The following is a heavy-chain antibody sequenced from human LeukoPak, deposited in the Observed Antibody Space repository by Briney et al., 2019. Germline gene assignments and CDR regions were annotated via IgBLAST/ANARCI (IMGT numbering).Heavy chain of an antibody. CDR3: VKRRAAYDI. D-gene: IGHD3-9*01. J-gene: IGHJ4*02. Sequence: SETLSLTCTVSGASISTYYWSFIRQPPGRGLEWIGYVYYTGSTNHNPSLKSRVILSVDTSRNQFSLKLSSVTAADTAVYYCVKRRAAYDIGGQGTLITVSS. CDR1: GASISTYY. V-gene: IGHV4-59*01. CDR2: VYYTGST.